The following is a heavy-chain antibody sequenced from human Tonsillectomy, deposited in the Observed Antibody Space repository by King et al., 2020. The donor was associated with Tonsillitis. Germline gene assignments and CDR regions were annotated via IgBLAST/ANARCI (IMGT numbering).Heavy chain of an antibody. D-gene: IGHD2-15*01. CDR1: GYSFTSYW. V-gene: IGHV5-51*01. CDR3: ARTQLVGYCSGGSCYGSRGAFDI. J-gene: IGHJ3*02. Sequence: QLVQSGAEVKKPGESLKISCKGSGYSFTSYWIGWVRQMPGKGLEWMGIIYPGDSDTRYSPSFQGQVTISADKSISTAYLQWSSLKASDTAMYYCARTQLVGYCSGGSCYGSRGAFDIWGQGTMVTVSS. CDR2: IYPGDSDT.